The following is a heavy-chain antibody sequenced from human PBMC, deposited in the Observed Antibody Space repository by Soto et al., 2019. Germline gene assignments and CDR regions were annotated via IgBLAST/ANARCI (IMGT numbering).Heavy chain of an antibody. CDR3: AGHRRYFDY. Sequence: SETLSLTCTVSDGSINNYYWSWIRQPPGKGLEWIGYIYYSGSTNYNPSLKSRVTISVDTSKSQFSLNLSSVTAADTAVYYCAGHRRYFDYWGQGTLVTVS. CDR2: IYYSGST. J-gene: IGHJ4*02. V-gene: IGHV4-59*08. CDR1: DGSINNYY.